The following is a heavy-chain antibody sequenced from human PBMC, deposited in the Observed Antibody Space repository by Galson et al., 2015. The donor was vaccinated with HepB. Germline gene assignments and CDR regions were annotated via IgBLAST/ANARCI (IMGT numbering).Heavy chain of an antibody. CDR3: ARQDYYYYGMDV. Sequence: SVKVSCKASGYTFTSYAMHWVRQAPGQGLEWMGWINAGNGNTKYSQKFQGRVTITRDTSASTAYMELSSLRSEDTAVYYCARQDYYYYGMDVWGQGTTVTVSS. CDR1: GYTFTSYA. J-gene: IGHJ6*02. CDR2: INAGNGNT. V-gene: IGHV1-3*01.